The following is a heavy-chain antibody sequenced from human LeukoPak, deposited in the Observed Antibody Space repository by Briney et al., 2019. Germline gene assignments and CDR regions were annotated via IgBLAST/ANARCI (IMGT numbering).Heavy chain of an antibody. CDR2: IYYSGST. V-gene: IGHV4-59*01. CDR1: GGSISSYY. D-gene: IGHD1-14*01. CDR3: ARESPPGIDY. Sequence: SETLSLTCTVSGGSISSYYWSWIRLPPGKGLEWIGYIYYSGSTNYNPSLKSRVTISVDTSKNQFSLKLSSVTAADTAVYYCARESPPGIDYWGQGTLVTVSS. J-gene: IGHJ4*02.